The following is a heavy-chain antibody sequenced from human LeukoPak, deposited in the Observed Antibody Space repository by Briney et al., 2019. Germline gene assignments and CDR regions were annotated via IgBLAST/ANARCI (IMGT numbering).Heavy chain of an antibody. CDR1: GGTFSSYA. D-gene: IGHD5-12*01. J-gene: IGHJ5*02. V-gene: IGHV1-69*04. Sequence: ASVKVSCKASGGTFSSYAISWVRQAPGQGLEWMGRIIPILGIANYAQKFQGRVTITAGKSTSTAYMELSSLRSEDTAVHYCARDLYSGYDFPVVAWGQGTLVTVSS. CDR2: IIPILGIA. CDR3: ARDLYSGYDFPVVA.